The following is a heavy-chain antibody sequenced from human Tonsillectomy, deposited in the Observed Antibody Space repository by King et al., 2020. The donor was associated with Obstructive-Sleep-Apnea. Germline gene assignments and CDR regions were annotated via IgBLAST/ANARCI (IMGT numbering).Heavy chain of an antibody. J-gene: IGHJ4*02. Sequence: VQLQESGPGLVKPSQTLSLTCTVSGGSISSGGSYWSWIRQHPGKGLEWIWYIYYNGRPYYNPSLNSRVTTSVDTSKNQFALKLSSVTAADTAVYYCARVPYSSSWGHYFDYWGQGTLVTVSS. CDR3: ARVPYSSSWGHYFDY. CDR2: IYYNGRP. V-gene: IGHV4-31*03. D-gene: IGHD6-13*01. CDR1: GGSISSGGSY.